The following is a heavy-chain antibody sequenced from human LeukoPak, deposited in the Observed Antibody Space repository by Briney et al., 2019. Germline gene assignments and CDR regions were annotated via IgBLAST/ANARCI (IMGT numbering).Heavy chain of an antibody. V-gene: IGHV4-61*02. CDR2: IYTSGST. Sequence: SETLSLTCTVSGGSISSGSYYWSWIRQPAGKGLEWIGRIYTSGSTNYNPSLKSRVTMSVDTSKNQFSLKLSSVTAADTAVYYCARDHIVGAISPPAFDIWGQGTMVTVSS. D-gene: IGHD1-26*01. CDR3: ARDHIVGAISPPAFDI. J-gene: IGHJ3*02. CDR1: GGSISSGSYY.